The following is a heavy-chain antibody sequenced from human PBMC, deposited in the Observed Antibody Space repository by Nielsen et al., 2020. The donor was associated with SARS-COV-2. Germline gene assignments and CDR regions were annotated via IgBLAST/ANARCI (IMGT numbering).Heavy chain of an antibody. J-gene: IGHJ4*02. CDR2: FDPEDGET. D-gene: IGHD3-16*01. Sequence: ASVKVSCKVSGYTLTELSMHWVRQAPGKGFEWMGGFDPEDGETISAQKFQGRVTMTEDTSTDTAYMELSSLRSEDTAVYYCVRVKDTVMISPPHIVWGQGTLVTVSS. CDR3: VRVKDTVMISPPHIV. V-gene: IGHV1-24*01. CDR1: GYTLTELS.